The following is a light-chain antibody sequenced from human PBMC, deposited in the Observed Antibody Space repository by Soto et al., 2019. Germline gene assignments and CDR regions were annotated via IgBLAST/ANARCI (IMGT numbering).Light chain of an antibody. CDR2: WAS. CDR3: QQYYSTPLT. J-gene: IGKJ4*01. CDR1: QSVLYSSNNKNY. V-gene: IGKV4-1*01. Sequence: DIVMTQSPDSLAVSLGERATINCKSSQSVLYSSNNKNYLAWYQQKPGQPPKLLIYWASTRESGVPDRFSGSGSGTEFTHTISSLQAEDVAVYYCQQYYSTPLTFGGGTKVEIK.